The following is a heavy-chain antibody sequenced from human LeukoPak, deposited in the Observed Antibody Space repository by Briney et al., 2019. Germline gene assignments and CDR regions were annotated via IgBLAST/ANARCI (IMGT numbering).Heavy chain of an antibody. CDR2: IYYSGST. J-gene: IGHJ4*02. V-gene: IGHV4-59*01. CDR1: GGSISSYY. D-gene: IGHD5-18*01. Sequence: SETLSLTCTVSGGSISSYYWSWLRQPPGKGLEWIGYIYYSGSTNYNPSLKSRVTISVDTSKNQFSLKLSSVTAADTAVYYCARARIQLWLALDYCGQGTLVTVSS. CDR3: ARARIQLWLALDY.